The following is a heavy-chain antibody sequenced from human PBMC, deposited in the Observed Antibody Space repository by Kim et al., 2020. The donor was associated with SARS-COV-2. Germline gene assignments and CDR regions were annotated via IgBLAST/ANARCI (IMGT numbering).Heavy chain of an antibody. CDR3: ARGLGATDPNGMDV. V-gene: IGHV3-30-3*01. D-gene: IGHD1-26*01. CDR1: GFTFSSYA. Sequence: GGSLRLSCAASGFTFSSYAMHWVRQAPGKGLEWVAVISYDGSNKYYADSVKGRFTISRDNSKNTLYLQMNSLRAEDTAVYYCARGLGATDPNGMDVWGQGTTVTVSS. CDR2: ISYDGSNK. J-gene: IGHJ6*02.